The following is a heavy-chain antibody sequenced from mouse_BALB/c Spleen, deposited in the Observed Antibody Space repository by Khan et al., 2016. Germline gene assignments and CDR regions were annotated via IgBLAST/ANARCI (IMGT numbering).Heavy chain of an antibody. V-gene: IGHV5-6-3*01. J-gene: IGHJ4*01. D-gene: IGHD1-1*01. CDR2: INSNGGST. Sequence: EVELVESGGGLVKPGGSLKLSCAASGFTFSSYGMSWVRQTPDKGLEWVATINSNGGSTYYPDSVKGGFTISRDNAKNTMYLQMSSLKSEDTAMYYCARTFTTVVPAMDYWGQGTSVTVSS. CDR1: GFTFSSYG. CDR3: ARTFTTVVPAMDY.